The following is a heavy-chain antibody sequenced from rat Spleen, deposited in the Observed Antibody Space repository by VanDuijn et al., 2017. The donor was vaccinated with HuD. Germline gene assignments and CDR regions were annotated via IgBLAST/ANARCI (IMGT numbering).Heavy chain of an antibody. CDR2: INSAGST. CDR1: GFSIASAFG. CDR3: ARSPGYGYPWYFDY. J-gene: IGHJ2*01. V-gene: IGHV3-3*01. Sequence: EVQLQESGPGLVKPSQSLSLTCSVTGFSIASAFGWNWIRKFPGNKLEWMGYINSAGSTNYNPPLKSRISITRDTSKNQFFLQLNSVTTEDTATYYCARSPGYGYPWYFDYWGQGVMVTVSS. D-gene: IGHD1-6*01.